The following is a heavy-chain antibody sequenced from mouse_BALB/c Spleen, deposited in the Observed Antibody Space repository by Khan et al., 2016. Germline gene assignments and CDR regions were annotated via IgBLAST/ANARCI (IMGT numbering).Heavy chain of an antibody. J-gene: IGHJ3*01. CDR1: GYTFTDYS. CDR2: INTETGEP. Sequence: QIQLVQSGPELKKPGETVKISCKASGYTFTDYSMHWVKQAPGKGLKWMGWINTETGEPTYADDFKGRFAFSLETSASTAYLQINNLKNEDTATYFCARGGNAAWFAYWRQGTVVLVSA. V-gene: IGHV9-2-1*01. D-gene: IGHD2-1*01. CDR3: ARGGNAAWFAY.